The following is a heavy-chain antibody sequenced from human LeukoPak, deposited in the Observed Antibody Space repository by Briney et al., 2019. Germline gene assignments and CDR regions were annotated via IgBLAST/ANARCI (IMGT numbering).Heavy chain of an antibody. J-gene: IGHJ5*02. CDR1: GYTLTELS. D-gene: IGHD3-22*01. CDR2: FDPEDGET. CDR3: ARVPIRRHYESTGYYYEDP. Sequence: GASVKVSCKVSGYTLTELSMHWVRQAPGKGLEWMGGFDPEDGETIYAQKFQGRVTMTRDTSISTAYMELSRLRSDDTAVYYCARVPIRRHYESTGYYYEDPWGQGTLVTVSS. V-gene: IGHV1-24*01.